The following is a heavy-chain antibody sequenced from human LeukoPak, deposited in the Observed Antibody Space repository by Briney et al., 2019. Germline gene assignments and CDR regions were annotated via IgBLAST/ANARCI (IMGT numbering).Heavy chain of an antibody. J-gene: IGHJ4*02. CDR1: GYTFTGYY. CDR3: ARGSYYYDSSGYYDY. V-gene: IGHV1-2*02. Sequence: ASAKVSCKASGYTFTGYYMHWVRQAPGQGLEWMGWINPNSGGTNYAQKFQGRVTMTRDTSISTAYMELSRLRSDDTAVYYCARGSYYYDSSGYYDYWGQGTLVTVSS. D-gene: IGHD3-22*01. CDR2: INPNSGGT.